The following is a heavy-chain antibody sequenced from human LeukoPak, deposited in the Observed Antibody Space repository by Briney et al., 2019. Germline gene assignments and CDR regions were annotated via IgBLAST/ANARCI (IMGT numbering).Heavy chain of an antibody. CDR3: ARVSQLTTSPDR. V-gene: IGHV4-30-4*01. CDR2: IYYSGST. CDR1: GGSISSGDYY. Sequence: PSETLSLTCTVSGGSISSGDYYWSWIRQPPGKGLEWIGYIYYSGSTYYNPSLKSRVTISVDTSKNQFSLKLSSVTAADTAVYYCARVSQLTTSPDRWGQGTLVTVSS. D-gene: IGHD2-2*01. J-gene: IGHJ4*02.